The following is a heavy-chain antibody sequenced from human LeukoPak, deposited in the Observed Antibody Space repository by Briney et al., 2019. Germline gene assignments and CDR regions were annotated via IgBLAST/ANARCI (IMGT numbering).Heavy chain of an antibody. Sequence: SETLSLTCTVSGYSISSGYYGGWSRQPPGEGRGWIGTIYHSGSTYYNPSLKSRVTISVDTSKNQFSLKLTSVTAADTAVYYCARVRGYCSSTICYRYYFDYWGQGTLVTVSS. CDR3: ARVRGYCSSTICYRYYFDY. CDR1: GYSISSGYY. D-gene: IGHD2-2*01. CDR2: IYHSGST. J-gene: IGHJ4*02. V-gene: IGHV4-38-2*02.